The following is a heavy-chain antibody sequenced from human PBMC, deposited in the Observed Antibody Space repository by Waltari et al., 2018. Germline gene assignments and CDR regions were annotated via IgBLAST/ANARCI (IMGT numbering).Heavy chain of an antibody. CDR1: GFTFSSYA. J-gene: IGHJ4*02. D-gene: IGHD3-22*01. CDR2: ISDDGSNK. CDR3: ARGMISLARIIGDY. V-gene: IGHV3-30*04. Sequence: QVQLVESGGGVVQPGRSLRLSCAASGFTFSSYAMHWVRRAPGKGLEWVAVISDDGSNKYYADAVKGRFTISRDKSKNTLYLQMNSLRAEDTAVYYCARGMISLARIIGDYWGQGTLVTVSS.